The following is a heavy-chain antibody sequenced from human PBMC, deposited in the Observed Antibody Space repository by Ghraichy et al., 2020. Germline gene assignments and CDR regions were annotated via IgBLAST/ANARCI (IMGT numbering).Heavy chain of an antibody. D-gene: IGHD3-22*01. J-gene: IGHJ5*02. V-gene: IGHV5-10-1*01. CDR1: GYRFTDYW. CDR3: GIGGRYDSSDWFDP. CDR2: IDPTDSYT. Sequence: GESLNISCKGSGYRFTDYWITWVRHEAGKGLEWMGRIDPTDSYTNYSPSFQGHVSLSIDTSITTAYLELTSLKASDSATYFCGIGGRYDSSDWFDPSGQGTLVTVSS.